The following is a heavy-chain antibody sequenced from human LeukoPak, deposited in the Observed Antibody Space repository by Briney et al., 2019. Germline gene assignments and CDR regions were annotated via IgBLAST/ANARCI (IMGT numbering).Heavy chain of an antibody. Sequence: GGSLRLSCAASGFTFSSYGMHWVRQAPGKGLEWVAVISYDGSNKYYADSVKGRFTISRDNSKNTLYLQMNSLRAEDTAVYYCAKPSGSYTYWGQGTLVTVSS. J-gene: IGHJ4*02. CDR1: GFTFSSYG. CDR2: ISYDGSNK. CDR3: AKPSGSYTY. V-gene: IGHV3-30*18. D-gene: IGHD1-26*01.